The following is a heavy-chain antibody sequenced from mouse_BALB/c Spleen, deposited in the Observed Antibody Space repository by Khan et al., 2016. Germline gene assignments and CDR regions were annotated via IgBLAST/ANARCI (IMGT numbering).Heavy chain of an antibody. CDR2: INTETGEP. CDR1: GYTFTDYS. CDR3: ATYDGSSFQSLLWYFDV. V-gene: IGHV9-2-1*01. Sequence: QIQLVQSGPELKKPGETVKISCKASGYTFTDYSMHWVKQAPGKGLKWMGWINTETGEPTYADDFKGRFAFSLETSASTAYLQLNNLKNEDTATYFCATYDGSSFQSLLWYFDVWGAGTTVTVSS. D-gene: IGHD1-1*01. J-gene: IGHJ1*01.